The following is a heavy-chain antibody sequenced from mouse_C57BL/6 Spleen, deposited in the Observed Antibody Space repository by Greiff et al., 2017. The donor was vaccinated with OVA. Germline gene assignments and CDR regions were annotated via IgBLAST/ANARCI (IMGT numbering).Heavy chain of an antibody. D-gene: IGHD2-1*01. CDR1: GFSLSTFGMG. J-gene: IGHJ3*01. V-gene: IGHV8-8*01. CDR3: ARIAGNYGTAWFAY. Sequence: QVTLKVCGPGILQPSPTLSLSCSFSGFSLSTFGMGVVWIRQPPGKGLEWLAHIWWDDDKYYNPALKSRLTISKDTSKNQVFLKIANVDTADTATDYCARIAGNYGTAWFAYWGQGTLVTVSA. CDR2: IWWDDDK.